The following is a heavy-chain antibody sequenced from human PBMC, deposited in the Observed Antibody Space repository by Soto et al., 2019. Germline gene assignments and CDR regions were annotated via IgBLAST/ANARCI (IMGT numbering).Heavy chain of an antibody. J-gene: IGHJ3*02. D-gene: IGHD3-22*01. CDR2: IYYSGST. CDR1: GGSISSYY. V-gene: IGHV4-59*01. CDR3: ARAWDSSPNDAFDI. Sequence: QVQLQESGPGLVKPSETLSLTCTVSGGSISSYYWSWIRQPPGKGLEWIGYIYYSGSTNYNPSLKSRVTISVDTSKNQFSLKLSSVTAADTAVYYCARAWDSSPNDAFDIWGQGTMVTVSS.